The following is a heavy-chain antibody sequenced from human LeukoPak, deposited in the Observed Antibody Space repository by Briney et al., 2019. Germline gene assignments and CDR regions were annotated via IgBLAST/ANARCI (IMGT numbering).Heavy chain of an antibody. V-gene: IGHV1-2*02. J-gene: IGHJ4*02. D-gene: IGHD3-16*01. Sequence: ASVKVSCKASGYTFSSYYIHWVRQAPGQGLEWMGWINPNSGGTNYAQKFQGRVTMTRDTSISTAYMELSRLRSDDTAVYYCARITGTTFGFSDYWGQGTLVTVSS. CDR3: ARITGTTFGFSDY. CDR2: INPNSGGT. CDR1: GYTFSSYY.